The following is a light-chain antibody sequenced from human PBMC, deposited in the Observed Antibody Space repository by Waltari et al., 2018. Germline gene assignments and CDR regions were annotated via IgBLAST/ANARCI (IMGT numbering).Light chain of an antibody. CDR2: GAS. CDR3: QQYAKGPRT. J-gene: IGKJ1*01. CDR1: QDVSTN. Sequence: TQSPATLSVSQGDTASLSCRATQDVSTNVAWYRRIAGQAPRLLIYGASTRATGIPARFSGSGSGTEFTLTISSLQPEDFAVYYCQQYAKGPRTFGQGTKVEIK. V-gene: IGKV3-15*01.